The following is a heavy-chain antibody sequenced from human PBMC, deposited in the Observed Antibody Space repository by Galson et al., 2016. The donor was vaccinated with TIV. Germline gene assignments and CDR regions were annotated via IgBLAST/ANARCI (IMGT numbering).Heavy chain of an antibody. D-gene: IGHD4-17*01. CDR1: GYSLCSSA. CDR2: INTRNGNP. Sequence: SVKVSCKASGYSLCSSAMNWVRQAPGQGLEWMGWINTRNGNPTYAQGFTGRFVFSLDASVSTAYLQINSLKPEDTAVYYCARSGDYSDYYYYMDVWAQGTTVTVSS. CDR3: ARSGDYSDYYYYMDV. J-gene: IGHJ6*03. V-gene: IGHV7-4-1*02.